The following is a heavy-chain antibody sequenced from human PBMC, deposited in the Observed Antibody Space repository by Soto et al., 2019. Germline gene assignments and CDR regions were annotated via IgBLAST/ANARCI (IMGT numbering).Heavy chain of an antibody. Sequence: ASVKVSCKASDYTFTNYDISWVRQAPGQGLEWMGWISVYKGNTNYAQKSQGRVTMTTDTSTSTAYLELRSLRSDDTAVYYCARDKFCSGGSCYSLRGLDVWGQGTTVTVSS. CDR3: ARDKFCSGGSCYSLRGLDV. J-gene: IGHJ6*02. V-gene: IGHV1-18*01. CDR1: DYTFTNYD. CDR2: ISVYKGNT. D-gene: IGHD2-15*01.